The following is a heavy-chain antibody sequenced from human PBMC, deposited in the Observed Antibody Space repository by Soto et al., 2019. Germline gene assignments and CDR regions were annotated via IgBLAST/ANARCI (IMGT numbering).Heavy chain of an antibody. V-gene: IGHV1-18*01. CDR1: GYTFTSYG. CDR2: ISAYNGNT. J-gene: IGHJ6*03. D-gene: IGHD3-3*01. CDR3: ARLLRFLEWLPYFYMDV. Sequence: ASVKVSCKASGYTFTSYGISWVRQAPGQGLEWMGWISAYNGNTNYAQKLQGRVTMTTDTSTSTAYMELRSLRSDDTAVYYCARLLRFLEWLPYFYMDVWGKGTTVTVSS.